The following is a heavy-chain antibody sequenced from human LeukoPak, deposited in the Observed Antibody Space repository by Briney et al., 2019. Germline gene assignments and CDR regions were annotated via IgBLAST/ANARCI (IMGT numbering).Heavy chain of an antibody. CDR2: IGTASDT. J-gene: IGHJ6*03. Sequence: GGSLRLSCAASGFTFSSFDMHWARQPTGQGLEWVSTIGTASDTYYPGSVEGRFTLSRDNAKNSLYLQMNSLTAGDTAVYYCTREPPRGKYYYIDVWGKGTTVTVSS. D-gene: IGHD1-1*01. CDR3: TREPPRGKYYYIDV. V-gene: IGHV3-13*01. CDR1: GFTFSSFD.